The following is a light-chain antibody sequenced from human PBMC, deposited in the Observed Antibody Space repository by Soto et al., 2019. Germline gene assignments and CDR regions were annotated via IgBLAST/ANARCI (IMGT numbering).Light chain of an antibody. CDR2: GAS. CDR3: QQYNNSPQFN. CDR1: QIISSN. Sequence: DIVLTQSPATLSVSLGERVSLSCRASQIISSNLAWYQQKPGQIPRLLIYGASARAAGIAARFSGSGSGTELTLTISSLQSEDFSVYYCQQYNNSPQFNFGPGTKVDV. J-gene: IGKJ3*01. V-gene: IGKV3-15*01.